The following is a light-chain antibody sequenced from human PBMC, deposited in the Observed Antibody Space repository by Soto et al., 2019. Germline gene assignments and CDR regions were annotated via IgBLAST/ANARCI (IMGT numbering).Light chain of an antibody. CDR2: AAS. Sequence: DIQMTQSPSSLSASVGDRVTITCRASQGIGTDLGWYRQKPGRAPKLLIYAASSLQSGVPSRFSGSGSGTDFTLTISSLQPEDFATYYCQQSYSTPITFGQGTRLEIK. V-gene: IGKV1-39*01. CDR3: QQSYSTPIT. J-gene: IGKJ5*01. CDR1: QGIGTD.